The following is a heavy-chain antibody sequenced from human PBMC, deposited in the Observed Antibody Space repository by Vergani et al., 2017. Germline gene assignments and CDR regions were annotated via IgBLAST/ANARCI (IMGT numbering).Heavy chain of an antibody. CDR1: GGSISSGSYY. V-gene: IGHV4-61*02. Sequence: QVQLQESGPGLVKPSQTLSLTCTVSGGSISSGSYYWTWIRQTAERRLEWMGRVYPSGTTNYNPSLNGRVTIFVDKSKNLLSLRLNSVTAADTAVYYCARGETRTDWFDPWGHGTTVTVSS. J-gene: IGHJ5*02. CDR3: ARGETRTDWFDP. D-gene: IGHD3/OR15-3a*01. CDR2: VYPSGTT.